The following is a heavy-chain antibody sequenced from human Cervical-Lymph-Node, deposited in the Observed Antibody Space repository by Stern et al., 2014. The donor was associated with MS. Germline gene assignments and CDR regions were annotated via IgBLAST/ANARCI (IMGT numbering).Heavy chain of an antibody. CDR3: ARGKRAAGGY. V-gene: IGHV1-18*01. Sequence: QVQLVQSGAEVKKPGASVRVSCKASGYIFTDFGISWVRQAPGQGLEGMGWINVFNGYTNYAQRLQDRVIMTTDTATSTAYMELRSLTSDDTAIYYCARGKRAAGGYWGQGTLVIVSS. D-gene: IGHD6-13*01. CDR1: GYIFTDFG. CDR2: INVFNGYT. J-gene: IGHJ4*02.